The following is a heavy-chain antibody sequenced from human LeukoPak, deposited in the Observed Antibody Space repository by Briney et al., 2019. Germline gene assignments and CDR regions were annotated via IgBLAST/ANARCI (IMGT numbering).Heavy chain of an antibody. CDR1: GFTFSSYG. D-gene: IGHD6-13*01. CDR2: ISYDGSNK. Sequence: GGSLRLSCAASGFTFSSYGMHWVRQAPGKGLEWVAVISYDGSNKYYADSVKGRFTISRDNSKNTLYLQMNSLRAEDTAVYYCAKDLRAAAFYYYGMDVWGQGTTVTVSS. J-gene: IGHJ6*02. CDR3: AKDLRAAAFYYYGMDV. V-gene: IGHV3-30*18.